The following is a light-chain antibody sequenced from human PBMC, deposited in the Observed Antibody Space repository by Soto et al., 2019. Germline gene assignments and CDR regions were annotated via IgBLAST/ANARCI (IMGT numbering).Light chain of an antibody. Sequence: QSALTQPAFVSGSPGQSITISCTGTNSDVGGYNFVSWYQQHPGKVPTLMIYDVTNRPSGVSNRFSGSKSGNTAALTISGLQAEDEDDYYCSSSTSSSTLVFGTGTMLTAL. CDR3: SSSTSSSTLV. CDR1: NSDVGGYNF. J-gene: IGLJ1*01. V-gene: IGLV2-14*01. CDR2: DVT.